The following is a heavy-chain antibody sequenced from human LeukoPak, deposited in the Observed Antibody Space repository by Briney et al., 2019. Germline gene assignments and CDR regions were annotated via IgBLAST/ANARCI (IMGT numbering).Heavy chain of an antibody. V-gene: IGHV4-59*11. J-gene: IGHJ5*02. Sequence: SETLSLTCTVSGGSISSHYWTWIRQPPGKGLEWIGNMYYSGGTNYNPSLNSRVTISVDTSKNQVSLRLSSVTAADTAVYYCARHSSSWSWFDPWGQGTLVTVSS. CDR3: ARHSSSWSWFDP. CDR1: GGSISSHY. D-gene: IGHD6-13*01. CDR2: MYYSGGT.